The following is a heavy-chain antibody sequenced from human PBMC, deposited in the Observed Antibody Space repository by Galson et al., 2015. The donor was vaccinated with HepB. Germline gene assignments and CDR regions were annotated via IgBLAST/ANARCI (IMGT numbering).Heavy chain of an antibody. V-gene: IGHV1-3*01. CDR1: GYTFTSYA. Sequence: SVKVSCKASGYTFTSYAMHWVRQAPGQRLEWMGWINAGNGNTKYSQKFQGRVTITRDTSASTAYMELSSLRSEDTAVYYCARRGRWLQREFDYWGQGTLGTVSS. CDR3: ARRGRWLQREFDY. CDR2: INAGNGNT. D-gene: IGHD5-24*01. J-gene: IGHJ4*02.